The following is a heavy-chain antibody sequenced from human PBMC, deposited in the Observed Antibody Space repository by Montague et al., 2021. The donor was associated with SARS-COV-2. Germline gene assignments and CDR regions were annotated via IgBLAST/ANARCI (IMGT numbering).Heavy chain of an antibody. CDR3: ARRPKWELAYFDS. V-gene: IGHV4-59*08. CDR1: GGSFTSYY. CDR2: IYYSGYT. D-gene: IGHD1-26*01. Sequence: SETLSLTCTVSGGSFTSYYWSWIRQSPGKGLEWIGTIYYSGYTNYNFSLKSRVTMSVDTSRNQLSLRLTSVTAADTAVYFCARRPKWELAYFDSWGQGTLVTVSS. J-gene: IGHJ4*02.